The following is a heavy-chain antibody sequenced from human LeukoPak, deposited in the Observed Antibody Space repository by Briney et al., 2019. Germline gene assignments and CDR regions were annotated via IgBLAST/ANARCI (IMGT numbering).Heavy chain of an antibody. Sequence: GGSLRLSCAASGLNFNNAWMSWVRQAPGKGLERVGRIKTNSEGGTTDYAAPVKGRFIISRDDSKKTVFLQTNSLKTEDTAIYYCATAPGDYGDYLAFWGQGALVTVSS. CDR2: IKTNSEGGTT. CDR1: GLNFNNAW. CDR3: ATAPGDYGDYLAF. D-gene: IGHD4-17*01. V-gene: IGHV3-15*01. J-gene: IGHJ4*02.